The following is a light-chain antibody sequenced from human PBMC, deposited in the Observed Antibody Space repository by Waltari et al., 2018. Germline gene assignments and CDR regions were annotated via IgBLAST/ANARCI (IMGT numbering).Light chain of an antibody. J-gene: IGKJ1*01. CDR1: QSVSSSY. V-gene: IGKV3-20*01. CDR2: GAS. Sequence: EIFLTQSPGTLSLSPVERAPLSCRASQSVSSSYLAWYQQKPGQAPRLLIYGASSRATGIPDRFSGSGSGTDFTLTISRLEPEDFAVYYCQQYGSSTETFGQGTKVEIK. CDR3: QQYGSSTET.